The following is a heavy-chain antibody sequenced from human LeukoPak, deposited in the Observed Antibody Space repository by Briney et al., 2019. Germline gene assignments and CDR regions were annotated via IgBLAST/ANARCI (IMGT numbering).Heavy chain of an antibody. J-gene: IGHJ4*02. V-gene: IGHV3-48*01. D-gene: IGHD2-8*01. CDR1: GFLFSSYG. CDR3: ARDRVCNY. Sequence: GGSLRLSCAASGFLFSSYGMNWVRQAPGKGLEWVSYISSSGSTIYYADSVRGRFTISRDNAKNSLNLQMNSLRAEDTAVYYCARDRVCNYWGQGTLVTVSS. CDR2: ISSSGSTI.